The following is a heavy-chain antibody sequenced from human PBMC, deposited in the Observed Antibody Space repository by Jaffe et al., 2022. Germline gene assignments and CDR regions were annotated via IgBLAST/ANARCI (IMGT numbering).Heavy chain of an antibody. CDR2: IYYSGST. V-gene: IGHV4-39*01. D-gene: IGHD3-3*01. J-gene: IGHJ4*02. CDR1: GGSISSSSYY. CDR3: ASNVLRFLEWLLPHKEHFDY. Sequence: QLQLQESGPGLVKPSETLSLTCTVSGGSISSSSYYWGWIRQPPGKGLEWIGSIYYSGSTYYNPSLKSRVTISVDTSKNQFSLKLSSVTAADTAVYYCASNVLRFLEWLLPHKEHFDYWGQGTLVTVSS.